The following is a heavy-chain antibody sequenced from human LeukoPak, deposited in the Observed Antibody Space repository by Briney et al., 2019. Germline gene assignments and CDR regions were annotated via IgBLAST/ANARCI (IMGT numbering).Heavy chain of an antibody. Sequence: GGSLRLSCATSGFTFTDYSMNWVRQAPGKGLEWVSSISSTSSYIYYADSVKGRFTISRDNAKNSLYLQMNSLRADDTAVYYCARGGYFDYWGQGTLVTVSS. V-gene: IGHV3-21*01. CDR1: GFTFTDYS. CDR2: ISSTSSYI. J-gene: IGHJ4*02. CDR3: ARGGYFDY.